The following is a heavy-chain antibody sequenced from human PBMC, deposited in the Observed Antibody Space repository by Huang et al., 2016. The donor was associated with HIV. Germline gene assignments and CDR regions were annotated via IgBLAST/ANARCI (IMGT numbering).Heavy chain of an antibody. D-gene: IGHD3-22*01. J-gene: IGHJ3*02. CDR1: GYTFTRYG. CDR2: SSASSGDT. CDR3: ARDPKYHRIGYYRQRRGIDI. V-gene: IGHV1-18*01. Sequence: QIQLMQSGPELKQPGASVKVSCKASGYTFTRYGINWVRQAPGQGPEWMGLSSASSGDTEYAQKFQGRVTLTTDTSTNIAYMELRSLRSDDTAKYYCARDPKYHRIGYYRQRRGIDIWGQGTMVIVSS.